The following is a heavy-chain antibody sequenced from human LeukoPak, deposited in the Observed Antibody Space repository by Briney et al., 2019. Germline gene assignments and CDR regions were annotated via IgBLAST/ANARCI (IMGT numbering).Heavy chain of an antibody. D-gene: IGHD4-17*01. J-gene: IGHJ4*02. Sequence: SETLSLTCTVPGGSISSYYWSSIRPPPGKGLEWIGYICYSGGTNYNPSLKRRVTISVDTYKNQFSLKLSSVTAADTAVYYCARVATTVTTESLGYWGQGTLVTVS. V-gene: IGHV4-59*01. CDR2: ICYSGGT. CDR1: GGSISSYY. CDR3: ARVATTVTTESLGY.